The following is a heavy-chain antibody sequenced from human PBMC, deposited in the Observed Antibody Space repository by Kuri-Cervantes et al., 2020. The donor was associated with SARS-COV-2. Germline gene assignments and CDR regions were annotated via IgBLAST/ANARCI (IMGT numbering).Heavy chain of an antibody. CDR2: IYYSGST. D-gene: IGHD6-13*01. CDR1: GGSISSYY. CDR3: ARGREAAGTDY. V-gene: IGHV4-59*12. J-gene: IGHJ4*02. Sequence: GSLRLSCTVSGGSISSYYWSWIRQPPGKGLEWIGYIYYSGSTNYNPSLKSRVTISVDTSKNQFSLKLSSVTAADTAVYYCARGREAAGTDYWGQGTLVTVSS.